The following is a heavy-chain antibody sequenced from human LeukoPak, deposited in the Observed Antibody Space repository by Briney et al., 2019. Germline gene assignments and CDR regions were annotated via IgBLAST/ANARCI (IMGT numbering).Heavy chain of an antibody. CDR1: DGPFSGYY. CDR2: IYYSGST. D-gene: IGHD3-10*01. V-gene: IGHV4-59*08. CDR3: ARLYYYGSGTHYNAANFDY. Sequence: SETLSLTCTVSDGPFSGYYWTWIRQPPGRGLEWIGNIYYSGSTTYNPSLESRVTMSSDTSKKQFSLRLSSVTAADTAVYYCARLYYYGSGTHYNAANFDYWGQGTLVTVSS. J-gene: IGHJ4*02.